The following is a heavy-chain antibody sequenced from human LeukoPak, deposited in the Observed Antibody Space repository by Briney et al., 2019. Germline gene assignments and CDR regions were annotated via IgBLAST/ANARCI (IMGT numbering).Heavy chain of an antibody. CDR3: ARIRGYSGYDTDDY. J-gene: IGHJ4*02. CDR1: GGSFSGYY. V-gene: IGHV4-34*01. Sequence: SETLSLTCAVYGGSFSGYYWSWIRQPPGKGLEWIGEINHSGSTNCNPSLKSRVTISVDTSKNQFSLKLSSVTAADTAVYYCARIRGYSGYDTDDYWGQGTLVTVSS. D-gene: IGHD5-12*01. CDR2: INHSGST.